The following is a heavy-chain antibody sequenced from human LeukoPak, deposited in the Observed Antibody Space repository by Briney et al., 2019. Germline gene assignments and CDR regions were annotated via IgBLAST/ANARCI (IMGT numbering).Heavy chain of an antibody. D-gene: IGHD4-17*01. V-gene: IGHV5-51*01. CDR2: IYPGDSDT. Sequence: GESLKISCKGSGYSFTSYWIGWVRQMPGKGLEWMGIIYPGDSDTRYSPSFQGQVTISADKSISTAYLQWSSLKASDTAMYYCARHGGTVTIPYYYYGMDVWGKGTTVTVSS. CDR3: ARHGGTVTIPYYYYGMDV. CDR1: GYSFTSYW. J-gene: IGHJ6*04.